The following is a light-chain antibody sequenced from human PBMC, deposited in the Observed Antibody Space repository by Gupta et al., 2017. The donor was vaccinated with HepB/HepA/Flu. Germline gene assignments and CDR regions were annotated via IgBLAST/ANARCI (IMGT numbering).Light chain of an antibody. CDR3: QQRDSTPIT. CDR2: AAS. CDR1: QSISSY. J-gene: IGKJ5*01. Sequence: DIQMTQSPSSLSASVGDRVTTTCRASQSISSYLNWYQQKPGKAPKLLIYAASSLQSRVPSRFSGSGSGTDFTLTISRLQPEDFATYYCQQRDSTPITFGQGTRLEIK. V-gene: IGKV1-39*01.